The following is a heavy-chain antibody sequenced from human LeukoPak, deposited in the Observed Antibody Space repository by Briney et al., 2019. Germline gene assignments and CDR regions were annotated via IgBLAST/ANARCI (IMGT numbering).Heavy chain of an antibody. D-gene: IGHD1-7*01. Sequence: VASVKVSCKASGYTFTGYYMHWVRQAPGQGLEWMGWINPNSGGTNYAQKFQGRVTMTRDTSISTAYMELSRLRSDDTAVHYCARDKFRSITGTSLIEHNWFGPWGQGTLVTVSS. CDR1: GYTFTGYY. CDR3: ARDKFRSITGTSLIEHNWFGP. V-gene: IGHV1-2*02. CDR2: INPNSGGT. J-gene: IGHJ5*02.